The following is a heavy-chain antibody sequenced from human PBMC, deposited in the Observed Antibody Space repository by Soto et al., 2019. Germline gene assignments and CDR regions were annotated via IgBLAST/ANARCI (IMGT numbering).Heavy chain of an antibody. Sequence: GASVKVSCKASGDTFTSYYMHWVRQAPGQGLERLGVINPSGGIPTYAQKFQGRVTMTRDTSTSTVYMELSSLRSDDTGVYYCAREATAYYSGMDVWGQGTTVTVSS. J-gene: IGHJ6*02. CDR2: INPSGGIP. V-gene: IGHV1-46*01. CDR3: AREATAYYSGMDV. CDR1: GDTFTSYY.